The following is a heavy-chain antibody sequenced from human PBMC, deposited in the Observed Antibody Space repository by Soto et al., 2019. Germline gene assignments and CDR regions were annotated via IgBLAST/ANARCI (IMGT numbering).Heavy chain of an antibody. CDR3: ARDFVESSGSYYSYHYAMDV. D-gene: IGHD3-22*01. CDR2: IYASGST. V-gene: IGHV4-4*07. CDR1: GGSISTYY. J-gene: IGHJ6*02. Sequence: PSETLSLTCTVSGGSISTYYWNWIRQPAGKGLEWIGRIYASGSTNYNPSLKSRVIMSVDTSKKQFSLKLRSVTAADTAVYYCARDFVESSGSYYSYHYAMDVWGPGPTLTV.